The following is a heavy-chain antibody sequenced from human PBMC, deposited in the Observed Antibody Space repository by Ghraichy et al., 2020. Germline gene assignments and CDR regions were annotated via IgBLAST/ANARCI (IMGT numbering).Heavy chain of an antibody. J-gene: IGHJ6*02. V-gene: IGHV3-48*02. D-gene: IGHD4-23*01. Sequence: GESLNISCGGSGFTFSAYSMNWVRQSPGRGLEWVSYITSSSRTKSYADSVKGRFTISRDNAQNSLYLQMNSLRDEDTAVYYCARGSTGVRFFYYDGMDVWGQGTTVTVSS. CDR1: GFTFSAYS. CDR3: ARGSTGVRFFYYDGMDV. CDR2: ITSSSRTK.